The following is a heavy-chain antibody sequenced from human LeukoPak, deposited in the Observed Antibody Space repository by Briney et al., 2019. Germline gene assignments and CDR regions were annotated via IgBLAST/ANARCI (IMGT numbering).Heavy chain of an antibody. V-gene: IGHV4-34*01. D-gene: IGHD6-19*01. J-gene: IGHJ4*02. CDR1: GGSFSGYY. CDR3: ARSGSSGWYRYYFDY. Sequence: SETLSLTCAVYGGSFSGYYWSWIRQPPGKGLEWIGEINHSGSTNYNPSLKSRVTISVDTSKNQFSLKLSSVTAADTAVYHCARSGSSGWYRYYFDYWGQGTLVTVSS. CDR2: INHSGST.